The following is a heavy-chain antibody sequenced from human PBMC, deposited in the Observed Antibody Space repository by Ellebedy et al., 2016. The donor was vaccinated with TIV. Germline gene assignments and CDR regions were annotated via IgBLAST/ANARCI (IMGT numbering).Heavy chain of an antibody. CDR3: AKDRALYQWLVHDAFDI. CDR2: ISYDGSNK. CDR1: GFTFSSYG. J-gene: IGHJ3*02. V-gene: IGHV3-30*18. Sequence: GGSLRLXXAASGFTFSSYGMHWVRQAPGKGLEWVAVISYDGSNKYYADSVKGRFTISRDNAKNSLYLQMNSLRAEDTAVYYCAKDRALYQWLVHDAFDIWGQGTMVTVSS. D-gene: IGHD6-19*01.